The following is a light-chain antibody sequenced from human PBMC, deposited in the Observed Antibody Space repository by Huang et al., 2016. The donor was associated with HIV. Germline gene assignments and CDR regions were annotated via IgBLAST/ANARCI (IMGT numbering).Light chain of an antibody. Sequence: EIVLTQSPATLSLSPGERAILSCRASQSISSSLAWYQHKPGQAPRLLDYEASSGATGSPARFSGSGSGTDFTLTISSLEPEDFAVYYCHQRSNWFTFGPGTRVDIK. CDR2: EAS. CDR1: QSISSS. V-gene: IGKV3-11*01. J-gene: IGKJ3*01. CDR3: HQRSNWFT.